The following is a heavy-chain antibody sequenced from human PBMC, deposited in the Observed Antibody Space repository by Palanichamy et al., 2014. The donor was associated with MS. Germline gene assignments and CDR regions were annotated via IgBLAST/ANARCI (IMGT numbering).Heavy chain of an antibody. J-gene: IGHJ4*02. CDR1: GGSFSGYY. V-gene: IGHV4-34*01. CDR2: INLSGGT. Sequence: QVQLQQWGAGLLKPSETLSLTCAVYGGSFSGYYWSWIRQPPGKGLEWIGEINLSGGTNYNPSLKSRVTTSVDTSKNQFSLNLSSVTAADTAVYYCARVAGYNYAYGYWGQGTLVTVSS. CDR3: ARVAGYNYAYGY. D-gene: IGHD5-18*01.